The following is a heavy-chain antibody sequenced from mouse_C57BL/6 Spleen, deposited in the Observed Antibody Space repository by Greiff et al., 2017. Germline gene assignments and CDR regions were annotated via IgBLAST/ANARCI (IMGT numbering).Heavy chain of an antibody. CDR3: ARGDYCGSSYDAMDY. CDR2: INPNYGTT. V-gene: IGHV1-39*01. D-gene: IGHD1-1*01. Sequence: EVKVVESGPELVKPGASVKISCKASGYSFTDYNMNWVKQSNGKSLEWIGVINPNYGTTSYNQKFKGKATLTVDQSSITAYMQLNSLTSEDSAVYYCARGDYCGSSYDAMDYWGQGTSVTVSS. J-gene: IGHJ4*01. CDR1: GYSFTDYN.